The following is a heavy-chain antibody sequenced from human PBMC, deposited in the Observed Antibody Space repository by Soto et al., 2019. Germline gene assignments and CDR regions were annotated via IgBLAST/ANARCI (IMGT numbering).Heavy chain of an antibody. CDR3: ARDPARGDGYSDYYYGMDV. J-gene: IGHJ6*02. CDR2: INPSGGST. CDR1: GYSFTRYY. V-gene: IGHV1-46*01. Sequence: ASVKVSCKASGYSFTRYYMHWVRKAPGQGLEWMGIINPSGGSTSYAQKFQDRVTMTRDTSTGTVYMELSSLRSEDTAVYYCARDPARGDGYSDYYYGMDVWGQGTTVTVSS. D-gene: IGHD5-18*01.